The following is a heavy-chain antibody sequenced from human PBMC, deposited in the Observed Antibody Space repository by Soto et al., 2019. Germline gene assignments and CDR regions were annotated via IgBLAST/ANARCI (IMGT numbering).Heavy chain of an antibody. CDR2: ISAYNGNT. CDR3: ARGGYCSGGSCYSGYYYGMDV. Sequence: QVQLVQSGAEVKKPGASVKVSCKASGYTFTSYGISWVRQAPGQGLEWMGWISAYNGNTNYAQKLQGRVTMTTDTSTSTAYMELSSLRSDDTAVYYCARGGYCSGGSCYSGYYYGMDVWGQGTTVTVSS. CDR1: GYTFTSYG. D-gene: IGHD2-15*01. J-gene: IGHJ6*02. V-gene: IGHV1-18*01.